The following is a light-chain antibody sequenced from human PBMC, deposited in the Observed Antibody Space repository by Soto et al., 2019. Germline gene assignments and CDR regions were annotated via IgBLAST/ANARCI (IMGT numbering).Light chain of an antibody. Sequence: DIQMTQSPSPLAASVGDRVTISCRASQSISSWLAWYQQKPGKAPNLLIYDASNLESGVPSRFSGSGSGTEFTLTISSLQPDDFATYYCQQYNSYQWTFGQGTKVDIK. CDR1: QSISSW. CDR3: QQYNSYQWT. CDR2: DAS. V-gene: IGKV1-5*01. J-gene: IGKJ1*01.